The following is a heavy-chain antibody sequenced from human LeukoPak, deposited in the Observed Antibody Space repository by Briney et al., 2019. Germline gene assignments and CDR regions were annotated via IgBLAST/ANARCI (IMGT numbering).Heavy chain of an antibody. CDR3: AREGSIAVAHDAFDI. CDR2: INHSGST. V-gene: IGHV4-34*01. D-gene: IGHD6-19*01. Sequence: KPSETLSLTCAVYGGSFSGCYWSWIRQPPGKGLEWIGEINHSGSTNYNPSLKSRVTISVDTSKNQFSLKLSSVTAADTAVYYCAREGSIAVAHDAFDIWGQGTMVTVSS. CDR1: GGSFSGCY. J-gene: IGHJ3*02.